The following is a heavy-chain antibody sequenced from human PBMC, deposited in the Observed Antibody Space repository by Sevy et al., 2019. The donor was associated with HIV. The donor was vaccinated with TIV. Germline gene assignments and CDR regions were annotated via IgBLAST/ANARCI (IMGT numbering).Heavy chain of an antibody. CDR2: IYYSGST. J-gene: IGHJ4*02. CDR3: ARSQPYFDY. V-gene: IGHV4-39*01. CDR1: GGSISSSSYY. Sequence: SETLSLTCTVSGGSISSSSYYWGWIRQPPGKGLEWIGSIYYSGSTYYHPSLKSRVTISVDTSKNQFSLKLSSVTAADTAVYYCARSQPYFDYWGQGTLVTVSS.